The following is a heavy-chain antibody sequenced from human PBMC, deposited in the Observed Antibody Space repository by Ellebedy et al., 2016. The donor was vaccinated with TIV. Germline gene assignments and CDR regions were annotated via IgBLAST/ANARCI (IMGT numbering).Heavy chain of an antibody. V-gene: IGHV1-18*01. D-gene: IGHD2-15*01. J-gene: IGHJ5*02. CDR2: MSAHNGNT. CDR1: GYSFKNYG. Sequence: ASVKVSCKASGYSFKNYGIGWVRQAPGQGLQWLGWMSAHNGNTNYAQKFQGRVTMTTDTSTSTAYMELRSLGSDDTATYYCARDPSFCSGASCYSGPIWFDPWGQGTLVIVSS. CDR3: ARDPSFCSGASCYSGPIWFDP.